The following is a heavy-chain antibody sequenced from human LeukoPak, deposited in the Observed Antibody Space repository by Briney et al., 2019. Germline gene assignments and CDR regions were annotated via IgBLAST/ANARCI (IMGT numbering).Heavy chain of an antibody. Sequence: ASVKVSCKASGYTFTSYYMHWVRQAPGQGLEWMGIINPSGGGTSYAQKFQGRVTMTRDTSTSTVYMELSSLRSDDTAVYYCAREIGPRQLHLWGAAFDLWGQGTLVTVSS. CDR2: INPSGGGT. CDR1: GYTFTSYY. CDR3: AREIGPRQLHLWGAAFDL. D-gene: IGHD5-18*01. J-gene: IGHJ4*02. V-gene: IGHV1-46*01.